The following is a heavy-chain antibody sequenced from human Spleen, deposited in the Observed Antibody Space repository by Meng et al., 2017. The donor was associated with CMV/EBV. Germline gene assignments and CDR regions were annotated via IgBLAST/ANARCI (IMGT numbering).Heavy chain of an antibody. CDR3: ARLTAATTTGNYFDY. Sequence: GSTFTSCAIHWVRQAAGQRLEWMGWINAGNGNTKYSQKFQSRVTITRDTSASTAYMELSSLGSEDTALYYCARLTAATTTGNYFDYWGQGTLVTVSS. D-gene: IGHD4-11*01. J-gene: IGHJ4*02. CDR1: GSTFTSCA. CDR2: INAGNGNT. V-gene: IGHV1-3*01.